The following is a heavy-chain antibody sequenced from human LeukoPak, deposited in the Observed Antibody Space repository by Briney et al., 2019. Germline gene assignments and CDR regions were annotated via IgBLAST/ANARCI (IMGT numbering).Heavy chain of an antibody. CDR3: ARDPEAGGDAAFDI. D-gene: IGHD1-14*01. V-gene: IGHV1-58*02. CDR1: GFTFTSSA. Sequence: GTSVKVSCKASGFTFTSSAMQWVRQARGQRLEWIGWIVVGSGNTNYAQKFQERVTITRDMSTSTAYMELSSLRSEDTAVYYCARDPEAGGDAAFDIWGRGTMVTVSS. J-gene: IGHJ3*02. CDR2: IVVGSGNT.